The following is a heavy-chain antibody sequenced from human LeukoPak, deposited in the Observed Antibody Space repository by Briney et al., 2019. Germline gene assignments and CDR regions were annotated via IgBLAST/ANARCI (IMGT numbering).Heavy chain of an antibody. CDR2: ISWDGGST. J-gene: IGHJ4*02. D-gene: IGHD3-22*01. CDR1: GFTFDDYA. V-gene: IGHV3-43D*03. Sequence: PGGSLRLSCAASGFTFDDYAMHWVRQAPGKGLVWVSLISWDGGSTYYADSVKGRFTISRDNSKNSLYLQMNSLRAEDTALYYCAKDWDSSGYYPDYWGQGTLVTVSS. CDR3: AKDWDSSGYYPDY.